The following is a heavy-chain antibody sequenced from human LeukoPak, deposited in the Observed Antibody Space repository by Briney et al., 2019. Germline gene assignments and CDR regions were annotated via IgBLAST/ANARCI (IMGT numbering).Heavy chain of an antibody. Sequence: SETLSLTCSVSGGSISSGSYYWSWIRQPAGKGLGWIGRIYSSGSTNYNPSLKSRVTISVDTSKNQFSLKLSSVTAADTAVYYWARARGSTYYYDSSVSFVLDYWAKGPLVTVS. CDR2: IYSSGST. V-gene: IGHV4-61*10. CDR3: ARARGSTYYYDSSVSFVLDY. D-gene: IGHD3-22*01. J-gene: IGHJ4*02. CDR1: GGSISSGSYY.